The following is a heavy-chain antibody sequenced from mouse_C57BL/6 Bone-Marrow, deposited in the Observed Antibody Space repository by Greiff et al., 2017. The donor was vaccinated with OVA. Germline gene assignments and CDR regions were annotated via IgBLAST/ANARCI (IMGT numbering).Heavy chain of an antibody. CDR1: GYAFTNYL. V-gene: IGHV1-54*01. CDR2: INPGSGGT. Sequence: QVQLKESGAELVRPGTSVKVSCKASGYAFTNYLIEWVKQRPGQGLEWIGVINPGSGGTNYNEKFKGKATLTADKSSSTAYMQLSSLTSEDSAVYFCARMGDYARFAYWGQGTLVTVSA. J-gene: IGHJ3*01. D-gene: IGHD2-4*01. CDR3: ARMGDYARFAY.